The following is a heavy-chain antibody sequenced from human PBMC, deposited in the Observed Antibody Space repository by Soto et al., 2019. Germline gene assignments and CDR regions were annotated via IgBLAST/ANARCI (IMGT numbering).Heavy chain of an antibody. Sequence: PSQTLSLTCAISGDSVSSNSAAWNWIRQSPSRGLEWLGRTYYRSKWYNDYAVSVKSRITINPDTSKNQFSLQLNSVTPEDTAVYYCARESEMGQQLVSWFDPRGQGTLVTVS. CDR1: GDSVSSNSAA. CDR3: ARESEMGQQLVSWFDP. D-gene: IGHD6-13*01. V-gene: IGHV6-1*01. CDR2: TYYRSKWYN. J-gene: IGHJ5*02.